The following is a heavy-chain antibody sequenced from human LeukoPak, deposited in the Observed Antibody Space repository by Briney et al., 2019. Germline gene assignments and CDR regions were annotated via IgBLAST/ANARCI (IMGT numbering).Heavy chain of an antibody. V-gene: IGHV3-48*03. J-gene: IGHJ4*02. Sequence: GGSLRLSCAASGFTFSSYEMNWVRQAPGKGLEWVSYISSSGSTMYYADSVKGRFTISRDNAKNSLYLQMNSLRAEDTAVYYCARDLAPTIAVAGRDYWGQGTLVTVSS. CDR1: GFTFSSYE. CDR3: ARDLAPTIAVAGRDY. D-gene: IGHD6-19*01. CDR2: ISSSGSTM.